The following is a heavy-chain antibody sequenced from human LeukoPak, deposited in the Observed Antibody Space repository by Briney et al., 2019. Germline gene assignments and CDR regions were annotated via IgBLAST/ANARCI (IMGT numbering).Heavy chain of an antibody. J-gene: IGHJ4*02. CDR3: ASAGSGSYSGNFDY. V-gene: IGHV4-59*08. D-gene: IGHD1-26*01. CDR2: IYYPART. Sequence: SETLSLTCTVSGGSISSYYWSWIRQPPGRGLEWIGYIYYPARTNYNPSLKSRVSISVDTSKDQFSLKLSSVTAADTAVYYWASAGSGSYSGNFDYWGQGTLVTVSS. CDR1: GGSISSYY.